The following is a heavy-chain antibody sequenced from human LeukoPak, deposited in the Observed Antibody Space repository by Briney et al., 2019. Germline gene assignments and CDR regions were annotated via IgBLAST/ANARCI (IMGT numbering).Heavy chain of an antibody. CDR2: INPSGGST. CDR1: GYTFPSYF. CDR3: ARSSLNYYYDSSGYYGEPDSFDY. Sequence: ASVKVSCKASGYTFPSYFMHWVRQAPGQGLEWMGIINPSGGSTSYAQKFQGRVTMTRDTSTSTVYMELSSLRSEDTAVYYCARSSLNYYYDSSGYYGEPDSFDYWGQGTLVTVSS. J-gene: IGHJ4*02. D-gene: IGHD3-22*01. V-gene: IGHV1-46*01.